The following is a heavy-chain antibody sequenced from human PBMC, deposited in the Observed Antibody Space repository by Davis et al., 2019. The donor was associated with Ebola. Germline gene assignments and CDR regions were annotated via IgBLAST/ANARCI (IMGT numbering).Heavy chain of an antibody. CDR1: GGTFNTYA. D-gene: IGHD3-22*01. Sequence: SVKVSCKASGGTFNTYAISWVRQAPGQGLDWMGGIIPASGIPKYAQKFQGRVTITADESTSTAYMELSSLRSEDTAVYYCARDRYSDGSGYFFEQSHWGQGTLVTVSS. CDR3: ARDRYSDGSGYFFEQSH. J-gene: IGHJ4*02. CDR2: IIPASGIP. V-gene: IGHV1-69*13.